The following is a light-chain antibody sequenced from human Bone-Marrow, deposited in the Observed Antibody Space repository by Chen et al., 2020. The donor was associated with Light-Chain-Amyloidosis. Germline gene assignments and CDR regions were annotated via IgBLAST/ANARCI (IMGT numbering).Light chain of an antibody. CDR3: QQYYGTPT. CDR1: QSVLHSSNNKNY. J-gene: IGKJ3*01. V-gene: IGKV4-1*01. Sequence: DIVMTQSPTSLAVSLGERATINCRSSQSVLHSSNNKNYLAWYQQKPGQPPKLLIYWASTRESGVHDRFSASGSGTDFTLTISSLQAEDVAVYHCQQYYGTPTFGPGTKVDIK. CDR2: WAS.